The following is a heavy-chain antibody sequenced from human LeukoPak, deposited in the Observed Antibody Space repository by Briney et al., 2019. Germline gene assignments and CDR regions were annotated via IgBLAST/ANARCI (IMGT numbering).Heavy chain of an antibody. CDR1: GYTFTGYY. D-gene: IGHD5-24*01. J-gene: IGHJ4*02. Sequence: ASVKVSCKASGYTFTGYYMHWVRQAPGQGLEWMGRINPNSGGTNYAQKFQGRVTMTRDTSISTAYMELSRLRSDDTAVYYCARALRSGYNYIPSNIIDYWGQGTLVTVSS. V-gene: IGHV1-2*06. CDR2: INPNSGGT. CDR3: ARALRSGYNYIPSNIIDY.